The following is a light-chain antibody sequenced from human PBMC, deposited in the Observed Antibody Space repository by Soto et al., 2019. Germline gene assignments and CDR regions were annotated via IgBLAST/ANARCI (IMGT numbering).Light chain of an antibody. V-gene: IGKV3-20*01. J-gene: IGKJ1*01. Sequence: IVLTQSPGTLSLSPGERTTLSCRASQSISRYLAWYQQKPGQGPRLLIYGASSRATGTPDRFSGSGSGTDFTLTISSLEAEDVAVYYCQQHYTTPRTFGQGTKVDNK. CDR2: GAS. CDR1: QSISRY. CDR3: QQHYTTPRT.